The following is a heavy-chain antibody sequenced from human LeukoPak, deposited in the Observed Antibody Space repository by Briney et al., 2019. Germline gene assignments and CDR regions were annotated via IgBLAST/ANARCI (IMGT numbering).Heavy chain of an antibody. CDR2: INHSGST. CDR3: AISKPDYDILTGYYHTGFDY. V-gene: IGHV4-34*01. D-gene: IGHD3-9*01. Sequence: PSETLSLTCAVYGGSFSGYYWSWIRQPPGKGLEWIGEINHSGSTNYNPSLKSRVTISVDTSKNQFSLKLSSVTAADTAVYYCAISKPDYDILTGYYHTGFDYWGQGTLVTVSS. CDR1: GGSFSGYY. J-gene: IGHJ4*02.